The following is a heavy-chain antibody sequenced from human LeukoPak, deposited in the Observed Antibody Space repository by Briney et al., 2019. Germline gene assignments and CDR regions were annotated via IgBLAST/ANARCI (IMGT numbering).Heavy chain of an antibody. D-gene: IGHD4-17*01. CDR3: AKDSQDYGDSIYYYYYMDV. V-gene: IGHV3-30*02. CDR1: GFTFSSYS. J-gene: IGHJ6*03. Sequence: GGSLRLSCAASGFTFSSYSMNWVRQAPGKGLEWVAFIRYDGSNKYYADSVKGRFTISRDNSKNTLYLQMNSLRADDTAVYYCAKDSQDYGDSIYYYYYMDVWGKGTTVTVSS. CDR2: IRYDGSNK.